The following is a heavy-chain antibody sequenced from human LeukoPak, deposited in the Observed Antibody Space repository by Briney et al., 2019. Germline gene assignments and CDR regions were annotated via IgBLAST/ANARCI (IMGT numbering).Heavy chain of an antibody. J-gene: IGHJ3*02. CDR2: ISGSTGNT. V-gene: IGHV3-23*01. CDR3: AKDPPYYDDSSGYGGGAFDI. CDR1: GFTFSSYA. D-gene: IGHD3-22*01. Sequence: GGSLRLSCAASGFTFSSYAMRWVRQAPGKGLEGVSAISGSTGNTYYADSVKGRFTISRDNSKNTVYLQMNSLRAEDTAVYYCAKDPPYYDDSSGYGGGAFDIGGQGTMVTVPS.